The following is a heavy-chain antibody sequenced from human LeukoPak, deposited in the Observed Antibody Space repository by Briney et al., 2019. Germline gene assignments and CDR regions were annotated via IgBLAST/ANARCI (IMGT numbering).Heavy chain of an antibody. Sequence: GASLRLSCAASGFTFSSYAMSWVRQAPGKGLEWVSAISGSGGSTYYADSVKGRFTISRDNSKNTLYLQMNSLRAEDTAVYYCAKGGWFGELSDYWGQGTLVTVSS. V-gene: IGHV3-23*01. CDR3: AKGGWFGELSDY. J-gene: IGHJ4*02. D-gene: IGHD3-10*01. CDR2: ISGSGGST. CDR1: GFTFSSYA.